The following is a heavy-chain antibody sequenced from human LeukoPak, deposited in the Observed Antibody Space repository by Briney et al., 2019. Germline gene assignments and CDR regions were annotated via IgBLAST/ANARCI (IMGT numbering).Heavy chain of an antibody. CDR3: AREVGYSTSWYGRFDP. CDR1: GYTFTGYY. V-gene: IGHV1-2*05. J-gene: IGHJ5*02. D-gene: IGHD6-13*01. CDR2: ISPNSGVP. Sequence: ASVKVSXKASGYTFTGYYIHWVRQAPGQGLEWFGRISPNSGVPNYAQKFQGRVTMTRDTSVNTVYMELSGLKSDDTGAYYCAREVGYSTSWYGRFDPWGQGTVVTVSS.